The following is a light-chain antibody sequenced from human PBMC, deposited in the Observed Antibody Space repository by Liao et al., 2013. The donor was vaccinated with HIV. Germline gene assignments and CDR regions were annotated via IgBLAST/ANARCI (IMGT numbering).Light chain of an antibody. Sequence: SYELTQPPSVSVSPGQTASITCSGDTLGDKSPSWYQQRPGQPPVLVIYQGTKRPSEIAERFSGSTSGTAATLTISGVQAEDEADYYCLSAETSSSFPTWVFGGGTKLTVL. CDR3: LSAETSSSFPTWV. J-gene: IGLJ3*02. CDR1: TLGDKS. CDR2: QGT. V-gene: IGLV3-1*01.